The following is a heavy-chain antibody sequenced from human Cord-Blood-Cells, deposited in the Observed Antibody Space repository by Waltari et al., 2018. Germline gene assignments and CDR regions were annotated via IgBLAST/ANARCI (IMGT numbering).Heavy chain of an antibody. CDR2: INPNSGGT. J-gene: IGHJ5*02. CDR3: ARGIDFMITFGGVIANWFDP. D-gene: IGHD3-16*02. CDR1: GYTFTGYY. Sequence: QVQLVQSGAEVKKPGASVKVSCKASGYTFTGYYMHWVRQAPGQGLEWMGWINPNSGGTNSAQKFQGRVTMTRDTSISTAYMALSRLRSDDTAVYYCARGIDFMITFGGVIANWFDPWGQGTLVTVSS. V-gene: IGHV1-2*02.